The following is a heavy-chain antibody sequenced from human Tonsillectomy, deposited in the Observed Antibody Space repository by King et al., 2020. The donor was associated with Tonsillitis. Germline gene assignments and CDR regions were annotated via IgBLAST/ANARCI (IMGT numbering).Heavy chain of an antibody. V-gene: IGHV3-21*01. CDR1: GFTFSRYS. CDR3: ARDSGYYGMDV. CDR2: ISSSSNYI. J-gene: IGHJ6*02. Sequence: VQLVESGGGLVQPGGSLRLSCAASGFTFSRYSMNWVRQAPGKGLEWVSSISSSSNYIYNADSVKGRFTISRDNANNSLYLQMNSLRAEDTAVYYCARDSGYYGMDVWGQGTTVTVSS.